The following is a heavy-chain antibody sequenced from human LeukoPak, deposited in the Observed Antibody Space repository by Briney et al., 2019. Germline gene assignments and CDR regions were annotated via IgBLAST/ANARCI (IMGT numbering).Heavy chain of an antibody. V-gene: IGHV4-61*02. CDR2: IYTSGST. CDR3: ARCRGSGWYGGWFDP. D-gene: IGHD6-19*01. CDR1: GGSISSGSYY. J-gene: IGHJ5*02. Sequence: SQTLSLTCTVSGGSISSGSYYWSWIRQPAGKGLEWIGCIYTSGSTNYNPSLKSRVTISVDTSKNQFSLKLSSVTAADTAVYYCARCRGSGWYGGWFDPWGQGTLVTVSS.